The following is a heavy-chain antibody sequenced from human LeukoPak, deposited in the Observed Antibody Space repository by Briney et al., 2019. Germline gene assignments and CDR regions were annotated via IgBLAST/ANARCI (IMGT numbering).Heavy chain of an antibody. CDR2: ISGSGGST. D-gene: IGHD5-18*01. J-gene: IGHJ5*02. CDR3: AKGEQLWSWFDH. CDR1: GFTFSSYA. V-gene: IGHV3-23*01. Sequence: GGSLRLSCAASGFTFSSYAMSWVRQAPGKGLEWVSAISGSGGSTNYADSVKGRVTISRDNAKNTLYLQMNSMRAENTAVYYCAKGEQLWSWFDHWGQGTLVTVSS.